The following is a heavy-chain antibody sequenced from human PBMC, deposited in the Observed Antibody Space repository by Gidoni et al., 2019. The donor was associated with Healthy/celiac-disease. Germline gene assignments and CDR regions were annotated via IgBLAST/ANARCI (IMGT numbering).Heavy chain of an antibody. V-gene: IGHV4-38-2*01. CDR1: GYSISRGYY. J-gene: IGHJ1*01. D-gene: IGHD6-13*01. Sequence: QVQLQESGPGLVKPSETLSLTCAVSGYSISRGYYWGWIRQPPGKGLEWIGSIYHSGSTYYNPSLKSRVTISVDTSKNQFSLKLSSVTAADTAVYYCARSWSSSWYDAEYFQHWGQGTLVTVSS. CDR3: ARSWSSSWYDAEYFQH. CDR2: IYHSGST.